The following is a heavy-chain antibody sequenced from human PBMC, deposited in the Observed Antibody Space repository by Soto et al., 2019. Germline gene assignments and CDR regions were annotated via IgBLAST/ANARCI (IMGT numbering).Heavy chain of an antibody. CDR1: GGSISSYY. J-gene: IGHJ4*02. Sequence: SETLSLTCTVSGGSISSYYWSWIRQPPGKGLEWIGYIYYSGSTNYNPSLKSRVTISVDTSKNQFSLKLSSVTAADTPAYYCARGRRDGYKKGEYYFDYWGQGTLVTVSS. CDR3: ARGRRDGYKKGEYYFDY. V-gene: IGHV4-59*01. D-gene: IGHD5-12*01. CDR2: IYYSGST.